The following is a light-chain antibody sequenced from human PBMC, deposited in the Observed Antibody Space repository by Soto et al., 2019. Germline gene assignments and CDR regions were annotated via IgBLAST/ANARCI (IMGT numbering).Light chain of an antibody. Sequence: QSVLTQPASVSGPPGQSITISSTGTSSDVGAYNYVSWYQQHPGRAPKLMIYEVSYRPSGVSNRFSGSKSANTASLTISGLQSEDESDYYCSSYTSSRTLVFGTGTKVTVL. CDR1: SSDVGAYNY. J-gene: IGLJ1*01. V-gene: IGLV2-14*01. CDR3: SSYTSSRTLV. CDR2: EVS.